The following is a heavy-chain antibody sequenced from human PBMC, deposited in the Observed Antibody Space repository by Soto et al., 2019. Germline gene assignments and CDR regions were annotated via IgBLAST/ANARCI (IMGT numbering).Heavy chain of an antibody. V-gene: IGHV3-7*01. J-gene: IGHJ6*02. Sequence: GGPLRLSCAASGFTFSSYWMSWVRQAPGKGLEWVANIKQDGSEKYYVDSVKGRFTISRDNAKNSLYLQMNSLRAEDTAVYYCARDLVDSTIFGVTYYGMDVWGQGTTVTVSS. CDR1: GFTFSSYW. CDR2: IKQDGSEK. D-gene: IGHD3-3*01. CDR3: ARDLVDSTIFGVTYYGMDV.